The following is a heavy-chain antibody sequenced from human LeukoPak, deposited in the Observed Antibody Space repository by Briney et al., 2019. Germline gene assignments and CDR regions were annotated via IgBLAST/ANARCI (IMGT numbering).Heavy chain of an antibody. V-gene: IGHV1-69*13. CDR2: IIPIFGTA. CDR1: GGTFSSYA. CDR3: AIEGVAALPRYYYYYYMDV. D-gene: IGHD6-19*01. J-gene: IGHJ6*03. Sequence: ASVKVSCKASGGTFSSYAISWVRQAPGQGLEWMGGIIPIFGTANYAQKFQGRVTIPADESTSTAYMELSSLRSEDTAVYYCAIEGVAALPRYYYYYYMDVWGKGTTVTVSS.